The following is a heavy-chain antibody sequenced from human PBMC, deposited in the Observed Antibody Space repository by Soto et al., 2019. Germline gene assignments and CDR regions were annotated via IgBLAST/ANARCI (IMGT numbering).Heavy chain of an antibody. D-gene: IGHD2-15*01. V-gene: IGHV3-23*01. Sequence: PGKGLEWVSAISGSGGSTYYADSVTGRFTISRYNSKNTLYLQMNSLSAEDTAVYYCFLFHAEICIRPHCTVSAFLLNRSSDL. CDR3: FLFHAEICIRPHCTVSAFLLNRSSDL. CDR2: ISGSGGST. J-gene: IGHJ2*01.